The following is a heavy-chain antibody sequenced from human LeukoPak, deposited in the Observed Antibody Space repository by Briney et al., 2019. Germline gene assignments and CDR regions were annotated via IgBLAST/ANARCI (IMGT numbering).Heavy chain of an antibody. D-gene: IGHD5-18*01. V-gene: IGHV3-23*01. CDR2: IGVSDGNT. Sequence: PGGSLRLSCAASRFTFNTYAMSWIRQAPGKGLEWVSTIGVSDGNTYYADSVKGRLTISRDNSKNTLYLQMNSLRAEDTAVYYCASLTATYTAMGSGDYWGQGTLVTVSS. J-gene: IGHJ4*02. CDR1: RFTFNTYA. CDR3: ASLTATYTAMGSGDY.